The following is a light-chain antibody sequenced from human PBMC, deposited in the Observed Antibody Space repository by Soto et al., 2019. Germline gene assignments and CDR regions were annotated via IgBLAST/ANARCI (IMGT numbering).Light chain of an antibody. Sequence: EVVMTQSPATLSVSPGERATLSCRASQSVRTNLAWYQQKPGQAPRLLIYNALSRATGIAARFSGSGSGTEFSLTISSLQSEDFAVYYCQQYNSWSLTFGGGTKVEIK. CDR1: QSVRTN. V-gene: IGKV3-15*01. CDR3: QQYNSWSLT. CDR2: NAL. J-gene: IGKJ4*01.